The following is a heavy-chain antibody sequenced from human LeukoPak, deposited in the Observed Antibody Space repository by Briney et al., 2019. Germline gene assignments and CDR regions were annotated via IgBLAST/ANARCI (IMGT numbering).Heavy chain of an antibody. CDR3: ATGPGSHDAFDI. CDR1: GYTLTELS. V-gene: IGHV1-24*01. CDR2: FDPEDGET. D-gene: IGHD3-10*01. J-gene: IGHJ3*02. Sequence: ASVKVSCKVSGYTLTELSMHWVRQAPGKGLEWMGGFDPEDGETIYAQKFQGRVTMTEDTSTDTAYMEPSSLRSEDTAVYYCATGPGSHDAFDIWGQGTMVTVSS.